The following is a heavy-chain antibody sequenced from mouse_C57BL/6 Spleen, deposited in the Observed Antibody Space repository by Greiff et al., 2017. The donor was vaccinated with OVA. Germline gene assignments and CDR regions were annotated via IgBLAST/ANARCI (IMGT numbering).Heavy chain of an antibody. CDR1: GFNIKDDY. Sequence: LQQSGAELVRPGASVKLSCTASGFNIKDDYMHWVKQRPEQGLEWIGWIDPENGDTEYASKFQGKATITADTSSNTAYLQLSSLTSEDTAVYYCTTGSNSFAYWGQGTLVTVSA. D-gene: IGHD2-5*01. CDR2: IDPENGDT. J-gene: IGHJ3*01. CDR3: TTGSNSFAY. V-gene: IGHV14-4*01.